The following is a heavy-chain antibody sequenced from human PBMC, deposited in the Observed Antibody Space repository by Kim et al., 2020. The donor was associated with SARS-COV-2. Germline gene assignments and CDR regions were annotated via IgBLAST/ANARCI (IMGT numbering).Heavy chain of an antibody. J-gene: IGHJ4*02. D-gene: IGHD3-22*01. CDR3: AKVTYYYDSSGYYDY. CDR2: ISGSGGST. V-gene: IGHV3-23*01. Sequence: GGSLRLSCAASGFSFSSYATSWVRQAPGKGLEWVSSISGSGGSTYYADSVKGRFTISRDNSKNTLFLQMNNVRAEDTAVYYCAKVTYYYDSSGYYDYWGQGTLVTVSS. CDR1: GFSFSSYA.